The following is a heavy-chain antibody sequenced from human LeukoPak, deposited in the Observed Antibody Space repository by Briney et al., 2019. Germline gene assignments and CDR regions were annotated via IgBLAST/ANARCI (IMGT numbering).Heavy chain of an antibody. Sequence: GGSPRLSCAASGFTVSSNYMSWVRQAPGKGLEWVSVIYSGGSTYYADSVKGRFTISKDNAKNTLYLQMNSLRAEDTAVYYCISSNPSSDYWSQGTLVTVSS. J-gene: IGHJ4*02. CDR2: IYSGGST. V-gene: IGHV3-53*01. D-gene: IGHD1-14*01. CDR3: ISSNPSSDY. CDR1: GFTVSSNY.